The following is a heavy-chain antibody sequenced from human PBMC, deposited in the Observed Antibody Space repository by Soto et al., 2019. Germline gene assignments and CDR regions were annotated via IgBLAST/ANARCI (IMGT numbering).Heavy chain of an antibody. J-gene: IGHJ5*02. CDR3: ARGGRLRRAEAYKSNWFDP. CDR1: GGSFSGYY. D-gene: IGHD6-13*01. CDR2: INHSGST. Sequence: QVQLQQWGAGLLKPSETLSLTCAVYGGSFSGYYWSWIRQPPGKGLEWIGEINHSGSTNYNQCLKRRFTISVDTSKNQFSLKLSSVTAADTAVYYCARGGRLRRAEAYKSNWFDPWGQGTLVTVSS. V-gene: IGHV4-34*01.